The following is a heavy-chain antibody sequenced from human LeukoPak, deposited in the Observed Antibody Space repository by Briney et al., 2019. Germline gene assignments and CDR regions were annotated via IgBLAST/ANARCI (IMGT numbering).Heavy chain of an antibody. CDR1: GFTFSDYG. D-gene: IGHD3-22*01. CDR2: ISGSGIST. J-gene: IGHJ3*02. CDR3: AKSWNYFESRWDDALDI. Sequence: GGSLRLSCAAAGFTFSDYGMNWVRQAPGKGLEWVSGISGSGISTYYADSVKGRFTISRDNSKNTLYLQMNSLRVEDTAVYYCAKSWNYFESRWDDALDIWGPGTMVTVSS. V-gene: IGHV3-23*01.